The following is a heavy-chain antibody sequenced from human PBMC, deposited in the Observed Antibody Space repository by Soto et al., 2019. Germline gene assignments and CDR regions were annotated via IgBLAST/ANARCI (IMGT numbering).Heavy chain of an antibody. CDR3: ARKGLELLWYGMDV. CDR1: GGSISSSSYY. Sequence: PSGTLSLTCTVSGGSISSSSYYLGWIRQPPGKGLEWIGSIYYSGSTYYNPSLKSRVTISVDTSKNQFSLKLSSVTAADTAVYYCARKGLELLWYGMDVWGQGTTVTVSS. D-gene: IGHD1-7*01. CDR2: IYYSGST. J-gene: IGHJ6*02. V-gene: IGHV4-39*01.